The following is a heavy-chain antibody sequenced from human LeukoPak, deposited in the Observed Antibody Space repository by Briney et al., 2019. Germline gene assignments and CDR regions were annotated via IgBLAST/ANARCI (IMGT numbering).Heavy chain of an antibody. J-gene: IGHJ4*02. Sequence: PGGSLILSCAGSGCTFSYHDMDWVRQAPGKGLEWVGLIRNKANGYTTEYAASVKGRFTISRDDSKNSLYLQTNSLKTEDTAVYSCAILAYSYGYLPYWGQGTLVTVSS. CDR1: GCTFSYHD. V-gene: IGHV3-72*01. D-gene: IGHD5-18*01. CDR2: IRNKANGYTT. CDR3: AILAYSYGYLPY.